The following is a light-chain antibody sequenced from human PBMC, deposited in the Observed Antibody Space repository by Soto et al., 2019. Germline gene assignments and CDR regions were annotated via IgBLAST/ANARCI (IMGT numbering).Light chain of an antibody. J-gene: IGKJ1*01. V-gene: IGKV1-39*01. CDR1: QSISTY. CDR3: QQSYSPPWT. Sequence: DIQMTQSPSSLSASVGNRVTMTCRSSQSISTYLNWYQKKPGKAPNLLIYDASRLQSGVPSSFSGIGAGTDFILTISSLQPEDVATYYCQQSYSPPWTFGQGTKVDIK. CDR2: DAS.